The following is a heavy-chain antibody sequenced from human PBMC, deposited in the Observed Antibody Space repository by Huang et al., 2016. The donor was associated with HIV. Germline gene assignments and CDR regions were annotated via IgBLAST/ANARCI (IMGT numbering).Heavy chain of an antibody. D-gene: IGHD5-12*01. CDR2: INPNSGGT. CDR3: ARDFYRFLVAPGES. CDR1: GFFLSAFY. J-gene: IGHJ4*02. V-gene: IGHV1-2*02. Sequence: QVQLVQSGAEVQKPGASVKVSCKASGFFLSAFYMHWVRQGPGQGIEWMGWINPNSGGTHSAQKFQGRLTMTRDTSISTIYMELSSLRSDDTAVYYCARDFYRFLVAPGESWGQGTLVTVSS.